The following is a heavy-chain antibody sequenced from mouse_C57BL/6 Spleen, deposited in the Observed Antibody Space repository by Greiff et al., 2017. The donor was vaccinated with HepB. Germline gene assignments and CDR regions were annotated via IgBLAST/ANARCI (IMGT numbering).Heavy chain of an antibody. D-gene: IGHD1-1*01. CDR3: AMIDYYGSSYGLYFDY. J-gene: IGHJ2*01. CDR2: IHPSDSDT. Sequence: QVQLQQPGAELVKPGASVKVSCKASGYTFTSYWMHWVKQRPGQGLEWIGRIHPSDSDTNYNQKFKGKATLTVDKSSSTAYMQLSSLTSEDSAVYYCAMIDYYGSSYGLYFDYWGQGTTLTVSS. V-gene: IGHV1-74*01. CDR1: GYTFTSYW.